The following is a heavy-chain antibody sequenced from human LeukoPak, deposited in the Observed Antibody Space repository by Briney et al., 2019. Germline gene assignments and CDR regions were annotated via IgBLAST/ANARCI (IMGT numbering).Heavy chain of an antibody. Sequence: PSETLFLTCSVSGGSITSGDYHWSWIRRPPGKGLEWIGYIYYSGTTHYNPSLKSRVTMSVDTSKNLFSMQLSSVTAADTAVYYCARAPKYYYASGSSLFDYWGQGTLVTVSS. J-gene: IGHJ4*02. CDR2: IYYSGTT. CDR1: GGSITSGDYH. D-gene: IGHD3-10*01. CDR3: ARAPKYYYASGSSLFDY. V-gene: IGHV4-30-4*01.